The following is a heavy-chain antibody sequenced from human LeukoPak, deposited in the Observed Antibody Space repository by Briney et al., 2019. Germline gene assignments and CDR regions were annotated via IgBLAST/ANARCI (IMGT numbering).Heavy chain of an antibody. Sequence: ASVKVSCKASGYTFISYGISWVRQAPGQGLEWMGWISAYNGNTNYAQKLQGRVTMTTDTSTSTAYMELRSLRSDDTAVYYCARDSGIVAAGTIGYWGQGTLVTASS. CDR2: ISAYNGNT. CDR1: GYTFISYG. CDR3: ARDSGIVAAGTIGY. V-gene: IGHV1-18*01. J-gene: IGHJ4*02. D-gene: IGHD6-13*01.